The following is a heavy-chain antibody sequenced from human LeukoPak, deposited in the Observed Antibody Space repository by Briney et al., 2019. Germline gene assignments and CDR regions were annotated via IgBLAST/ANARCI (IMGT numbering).Heavy chain of an antibody. V-gene: IGHV3-33*08. CDR2: IWYDGSNK. Sequence: PGRSLRLSCAASGFTFSSYGMHWVRQAPGKGLEWVAVIWYDGSNKYYADSVKGRFTISRDNSKNMLYLQMNSLRAEDTAVYYCARDHGNPRGYQLLSHYGMDVWGQGTTVTVSS. CDR1: GFTFSSYG. J-gene: IGHJ6*02. CDR3: ARDHGNPRGYQLLSHYGMDV. D-gene: IGHD2-2*01.